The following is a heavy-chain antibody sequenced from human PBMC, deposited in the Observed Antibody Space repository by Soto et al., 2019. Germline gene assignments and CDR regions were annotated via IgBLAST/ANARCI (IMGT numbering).Heavy chain of an antibody. Sequence: EVQLVESGGGLVQPGRSLRLSCTGSGFTFGDYFMNWIRQAPGKGLEWVGFIRSESYGGTTEYAASVKGRVTISRDDSKSIAYLPINSLKTEDTAVYYCTRVGAGYISGMDFWGQGTLVSVSS. V-gene: IGHV3-49*03. CDR3: TRVGAGYISGMDF. CDR2: IRSESYGGTT. CDR1: GFTFGDYF. J-gene: IGHJ4*02. D-gene: IGHD3-10*01.